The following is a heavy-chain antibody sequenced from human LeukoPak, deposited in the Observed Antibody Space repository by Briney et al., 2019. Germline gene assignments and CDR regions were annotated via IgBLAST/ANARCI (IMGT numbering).Heavy chain of an antibody. Sequence: GGSLRLSCAASGFTFSSYVMSWVRQAPGKGLEWVSAISGSGGSTYHADSVKGRFTISRDNSKNTLYLQMNSLRAEDAAVYYCAKDWRRGYSYGFDYWGQGTLVTVSS. J-gene: IGHJ4*02. CDR1: GFTFSSYV. CDR3: AKDWRRGYSYGFDY. V-gene: IGHV3-23*01. CDR2: ISGSGGST. D-gene: IGHD5-18*01.